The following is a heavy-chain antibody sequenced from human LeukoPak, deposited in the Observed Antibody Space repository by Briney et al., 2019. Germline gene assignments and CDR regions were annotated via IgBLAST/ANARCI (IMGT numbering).Heavy chain of an antibody. CDR3: TRGGGHCGGVGCRSFDAFDF. V-gene: IGHV3-69-1*01. J-gene: IGHJ3*01. CDR2: ITARV. D-gene: IGHD2-15*01. CDR1: GFTFTDYT. Sequence: GGSLRLSCVASGFTFTDYTLNWVRQAPGKGLEWVSSITARVTYADSVRGRFTLSRDVAKTSAFLQMNSLRVDDTGVYYCTRGGGHCGGVGCRSFDAFDFWGQGTLVSVSS.